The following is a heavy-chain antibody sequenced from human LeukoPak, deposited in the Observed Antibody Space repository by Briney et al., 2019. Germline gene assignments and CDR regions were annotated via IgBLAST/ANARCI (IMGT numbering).Heavy chain of an antibody. V-gene: IGHV3-23*01. D-gene: IGHD5-12*01. Sequence: SLRLSCAASGFTFSSYGMHWVRQAPGKGLEWVSAISGSGGSTYYADSVKGRFTISRDNSKNTLYLQMNSLRAEDTAVYYCAKSGYDSPYYFDYWGQGTLVTVSS. CDR2: ISGSGGST. CDR1: GFTFSSYG. CDR3: AKSGYDSPYYFDY. J-gene: IGHJ4*02.